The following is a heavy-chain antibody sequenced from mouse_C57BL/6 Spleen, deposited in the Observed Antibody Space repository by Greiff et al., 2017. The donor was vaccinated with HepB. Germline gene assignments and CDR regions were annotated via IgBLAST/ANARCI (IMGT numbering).Heavy chain of an antibody. D-gene: IGHD1-1*01. CDR1: GYTFTSYW. CDR3: ARSGITTVVDWYFDV. J-gene: IGHJ1*03. CDR2: IDPSDSYT. Sequence: VQLQQSGAELVRPGTSVKLSCKASGYTFTSYWMHWVKQRPGQGLEWIGVIDPSDSYTNYNQKFKGKATLTVDTSSSTAYMQLSSLTSEDSAVYYCARSGITTVVDWYFDVWGTGTTVTVSS. V-gene: IGHV1-59*01.